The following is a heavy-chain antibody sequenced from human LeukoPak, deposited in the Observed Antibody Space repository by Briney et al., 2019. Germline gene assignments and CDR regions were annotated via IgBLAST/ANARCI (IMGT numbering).Heavy chain of an antibody. CDR1: GYTFTSYD. D-gene: IGHD1-7*01. CDR3: ARGGVSGTTAAYYYYGMDV. V-gene: IGHV1-8*01. Sequence: GASVKVSCKASGYTFTSYDINWVRQATGQGLEWMGWMNPNSSNTGYAQKFQGRVTMTRNTSISTAYMELSSLRSEDTAVYYCARGGVSGTTAAYYYYGMDVWGQGTTVTVSS. J-gene: IGHJ6*02. CDR2: MNPNSSNT.